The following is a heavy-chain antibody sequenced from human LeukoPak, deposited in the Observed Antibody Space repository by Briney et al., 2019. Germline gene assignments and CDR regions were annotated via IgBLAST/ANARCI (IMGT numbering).Heavy chain of an antibody. J-gene: IGHJ5*02. D-gene: IGHD3-3*01. CDR3: ARHKGEAYDFWSGYYEGYNWFDP. Sequence: ASETLSLTCTVSGGSISSSSYYWGWIRQPPGKGLEWIGSIYYSGSTYYNPSLKSRVTISVDTSKNQFSLKLSSVTAADTAVHYCARHKGEAYDFWSGYYEGYNWFDPWGQGTLVTVSS. V-gene: IGHV4-39*01. CDR1: GGSISSSSYY. CDR2: IYYSGST.